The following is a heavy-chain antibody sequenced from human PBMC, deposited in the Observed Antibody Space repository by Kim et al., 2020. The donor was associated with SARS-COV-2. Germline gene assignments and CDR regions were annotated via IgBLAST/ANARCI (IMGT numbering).Heavy chain of an antibody. V-gene: IGHV4-4*07. CDR3: ARGRPYGSGSYADY. J-gene: IGHJ4*02. CDR1: GGSITSYY. Sequence: SETLSLTCTVSGGSITSYYWSWIRQPAGKGLEWIGRIYTSGSTDYSPSLKSRVTMSVDTSKNQFSLRLSSVTAADTAVYYCARGRPYGSGSYADYWGQGTLVTVSS. D-gene: IGHD3-10*01. CDR2: IYTSGST.